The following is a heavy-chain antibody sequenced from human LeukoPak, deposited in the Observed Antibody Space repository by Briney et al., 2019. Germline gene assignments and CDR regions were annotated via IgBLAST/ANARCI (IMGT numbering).Heavy chain of an antibody. V-gene: IGHV3-9*03. CDR3: AKGYYGSGSNYFDY. D-gene: IGHD3-10*01. J-gene: IGHJ4*02. Sequence: GGSLRLSCAASGFTFDDYAMHWVRQAPGKGLEWVSGISWNSGSIVYAGSVKGRFIISRDNAKNSLYLQMNSLRAEDMALYYCAKGYYGSGSNYFDYWGQGTLVTVSS. CDR1: GFTFDDYA. CDR2: ISWNSGSI.